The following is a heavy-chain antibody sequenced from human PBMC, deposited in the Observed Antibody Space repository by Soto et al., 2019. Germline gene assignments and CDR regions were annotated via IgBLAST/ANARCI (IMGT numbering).Heavy chain of an antibody. Sequence: GESLKISCTGSGYSFTNYWIGWVRQMPGKGLEWMGIIYPGDSNTRYSPSFQGQVTISADKSISTAYLQWSSLKASDTAMYFCARQGYCSNTACYTVDPWGQGTLVTVSS. CDR2: IYPGDSNT. CDR3: ARQGYCSNTACYTVDP. J-gene: IGHJ5*02. V-gene: IGHV5-51*01. CDR1: GYSFTNYW. D-gene: IGHD2-2*02.